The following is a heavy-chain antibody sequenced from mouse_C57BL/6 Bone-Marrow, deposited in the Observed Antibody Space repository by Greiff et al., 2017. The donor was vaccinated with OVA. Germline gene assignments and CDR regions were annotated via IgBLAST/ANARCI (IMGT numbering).Heavy chain of an antibody. CDR3: ARWGYYEFAY. CDR2: INPGSGGT. Sequence: VQRVESGAELVRPGTSVKVSCKASGYAFTNYLIEWVKQRPGQGLEWIGVINPGSGGTNYNEKFKGKATLTADKSSSTAYMQLSSLTSEDSAVYFCARWGYYEFAYWGQGTLVTVSA. D-gene: IGHD1-1*01. CDR1: GYAFTNYL. V-gene: IGHV1-54*01. J-gene: IGHJ3*01.